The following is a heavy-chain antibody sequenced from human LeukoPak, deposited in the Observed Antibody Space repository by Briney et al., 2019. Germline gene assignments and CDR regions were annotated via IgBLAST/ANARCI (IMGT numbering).Heavy chain of an antibody. Sequence: PSETLSLTCAVYGGSFSGYYWSWIRQPPGKGLEWIGYIYYSGSTNYNPSLKSRVTISVDTSKNQFSLKLSSVTAADTAVYYCARPRYFDWLLDYWGQGTLVTVSS. D-gene: IGHD3-9*01. CDR3: ARPRYFDWLLDY. CDR1: GGSFSGYY. V-gene: IGHV4-59*01. J-gene: IGHJ4*02. CDR2: IYYSGST.